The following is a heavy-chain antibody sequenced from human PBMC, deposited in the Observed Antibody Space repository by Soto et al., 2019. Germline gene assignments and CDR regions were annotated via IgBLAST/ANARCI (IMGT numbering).Heavy chain of an antibody. CDR3: AMPGSPFDY. V-gene: IGHV3-30-3*01. D-gene: IGHD6-25*01. CDR2: ISYDGSNK. Sequence: GGSLRLSCAASGFTFSSYAMHWVRQAPGKGLEWVAVISYDGSNKYYADSVKGRFTISRDNSKNTLYLQMNSLRAEDTAVYYCAMPGSPFDYWGQGTLVTVS. CDR1: GFTFSSYA. J-gene: IGHJ4*02.